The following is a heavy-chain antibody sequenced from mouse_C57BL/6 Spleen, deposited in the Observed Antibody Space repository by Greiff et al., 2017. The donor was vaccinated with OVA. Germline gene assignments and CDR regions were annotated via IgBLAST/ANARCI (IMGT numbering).Heavy chain of an antibody. D-gene: IGHD2-12*01. V-gene: IGHV1-54*01. J-gene: IGHJ2*01. CDR1: GYAFTNYL. Sequence: VKLMESGAKLVRPGTSVKVSCKASGYAFTNYLIEWVKQRPGQGLEWIGVINPGSGGTNYNEKFKGKATLTADKSSSTAYMQLSSLTSEDSAVYFCARRGYYSLDYWGQGTTLTVSS. CDR2: INPGSGGT. CDR3: ARRGYYSLDY.